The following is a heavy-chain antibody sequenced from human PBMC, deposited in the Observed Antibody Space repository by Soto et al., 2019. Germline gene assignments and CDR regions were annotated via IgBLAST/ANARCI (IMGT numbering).Heavy chain of an antibody. V-gene: IGHV3-21*01. CDR3: ASGYYDFWSGYPPPNY. D-gene: IGHD3-3*01. J-gene: IGHJ4*02. CDR1: GFTFSSYS. Sequence: GGSLRLSCAASGFTFSSYSMNWVRQAPGKGLEWVSSISSSSSYIYYADSVKGRFTISRDNAKNSLYLQMNSLRAEDTAVYYCASGYYDFWSGYPPPNYWGQGTLVTVSS. CDR2: ISSSSSYI.